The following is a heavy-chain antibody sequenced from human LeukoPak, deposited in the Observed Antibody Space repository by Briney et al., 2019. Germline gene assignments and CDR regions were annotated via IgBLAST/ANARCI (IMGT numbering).Heavy chain of an antibody. D-gene: IGHD1-1*01. CDR2: VNPDSGGT. J-gene: IGHJ4*02. Sequence: ASVKVSCKASGYIFTHYRLHWMRQARGQGLEWMGWVNPDSGGTNYQQNFQGRVTMTRDTSTSTVYMELSRLRSDDTAVYYCARENWYSDYWGQGTLVTVSS. V-gene: IGHV1-2*02. CDR1: GYIFTHYR. CDR3: ARENWYSDY.